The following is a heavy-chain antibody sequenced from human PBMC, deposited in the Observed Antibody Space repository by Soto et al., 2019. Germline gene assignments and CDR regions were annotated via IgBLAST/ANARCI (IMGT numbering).Heavy chain of an antibody. J-gene: IGHJ3*02. V-gene: IGHV3-23*01. CDR2: ISGSGGST. CDR1: GFTFSSYA. D-gene: IGHD2-15*01. Sequence: GGSLRLSCATSGFTFSSYAMSWVRLAPGKGLKWVSAISGSGGSTYYADSVKGRFTISRDNSKNTLYLQMNSLRAEDTAVYYCAKDVIVVVVAALRNDAFDIWGQGTMVTVSS. CDR3: AKDVIVVVVAALRNDAFDI.